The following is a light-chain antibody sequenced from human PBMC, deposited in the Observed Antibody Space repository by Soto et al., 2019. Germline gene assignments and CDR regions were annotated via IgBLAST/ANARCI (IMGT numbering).Light chain of an antibody. J-gene: IGLJ1*01. CDR1: SSDIGTYDH. Sequence: QSVLTQPASVSGSPGRSITISCSGTSSDIGTYDHVAWFQQFPGKTPKLVIYSVSDRPSGVSYRFSGSKSGNTASLTISGLQADDEADYYCISYTVSRSYVFGTGTKVTVL. CDR2: SVS. V-gene: IGLV2-14*01. CDR3: ISYTVSRSYV.